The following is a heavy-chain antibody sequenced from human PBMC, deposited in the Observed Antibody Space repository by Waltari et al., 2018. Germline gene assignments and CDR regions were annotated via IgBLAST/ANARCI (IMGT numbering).Heavy chain of an antibody. CDR3: ARDQHGYSGYDRDAFDI. CDR1: GFTVSSNY. CDR2: IYSGGST. D-gene: IGHD5-12*01. Sequence: EVQLVESGGGLIRPGGSLRLSCAASGFTVSSNYMSWVRQAPGKGLEWVSVIYSGGSTYYADSVKGRFTISRDNSKNTLYLQMNSLRAEDTAVYYCARDQHGYSGYDRDAFDIWGQGTMVTVSS. V-gene: IGHV3-53*01. J-gene: IGHJ3*02.